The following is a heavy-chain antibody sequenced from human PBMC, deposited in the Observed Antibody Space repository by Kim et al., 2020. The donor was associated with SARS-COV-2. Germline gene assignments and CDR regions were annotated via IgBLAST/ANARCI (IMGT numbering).Heavy chain of an antibody. Sequence: SETLSLTCTISGSSISDYYWTWIRQPPGKGLEWIGYFSYNKRTSYNPSLKSRVSMSLDTSRNQFFLKLNSVTAADTAAYYCSRLPDITGWPFDYWAQGTL. CDR3: SRLPDITGWPFDY. J-gene: IGHJ4*02. D-gene: IGHD6-19*01. CDR2: FSYNKRT. CDR1: GSSISDYY. V-gene: IGHV4-59*08.